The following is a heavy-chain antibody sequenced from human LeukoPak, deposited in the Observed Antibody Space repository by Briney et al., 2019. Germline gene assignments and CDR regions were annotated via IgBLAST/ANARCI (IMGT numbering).Heavy chain of an antibody. Sequence: GGSLRLSCAASGFTFSSYSMNWVRQAPGKGLEWVSSISSSSYIYYADSVKGRFTISRDNAKNSLYLQMNSLRAEDTAVYYCARVNYDFWSGLAGFDPWGQGTLVTVSS. J-gene: IGHJ5*02. CDR1: GFTFSSYS. CDR3: ARVNYDFWSGLAGFDP. V-gene: IGHV3-21*01. CDR2: ISSSSYI. D-gene: IGHD3-3*01.